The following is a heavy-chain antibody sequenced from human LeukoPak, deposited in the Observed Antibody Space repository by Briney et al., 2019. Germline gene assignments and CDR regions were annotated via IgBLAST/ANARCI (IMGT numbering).Heavy chain of an antibody. CDR1: GFTFSIYA. Sequence: GGSLRLSCAASGFTFSIYAMSWVRQAPGKGLEWVSAISGSGGTAYYADSVKGRFTISRDNSKNTLYLQMNSLRAEDTAVYYCAKGGWYGDAFDIWGQGTMVTVSS. V-gene: IGHV3-23*01. CDR3: AKGGWYGDAFDI. D-gene: IGHD6-19*01. J-gene: IGHJ3*02. CDR2: ISGSGGTA.